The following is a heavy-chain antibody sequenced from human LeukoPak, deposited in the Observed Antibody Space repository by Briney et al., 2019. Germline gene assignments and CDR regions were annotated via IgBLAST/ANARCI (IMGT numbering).Heavy chain of an antibody. D-gene: IGHD4-17*01. CDR1: GFTFSSYG. CDR3: AKGASMTTVTTPDY. Sequence: PGRSLRLSCAASGFTFSSYGMHWVRQAPGKGLEWVAVISYDGSSKYYADSVKGRFTISRDNSKNTLYLQMNSLRAEDTAVYYCAKGASMTTVTTPDYWGQGTLVTVSS. J-gene: IGHJ4*02. CDR2: ISYDGSSK. V-gene: IGHV3-30*18.